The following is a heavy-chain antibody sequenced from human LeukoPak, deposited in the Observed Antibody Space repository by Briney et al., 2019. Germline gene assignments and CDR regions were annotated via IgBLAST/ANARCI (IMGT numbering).Heavy chain of an antibody. CDR3: ARGLGDYDSSGYYYYYYYMDV. CDR1: GGSISSSSYS. J-gene: IGHJ6*03. Sequence: PSETLSLTCTVSGGSISSSSYSWGWIRQPPGKGLEWIGEINHSGSTNYNPSLKSRVTISVDTSKNQFSLKLSSVTAADTAVYYCARGLGDYDSSGYYYYYYYMDVWGKGTTVTVSS. CDR2: INHSGST. D-gene: IGHD3-22*01. V-gene: IGHV4-39*07.